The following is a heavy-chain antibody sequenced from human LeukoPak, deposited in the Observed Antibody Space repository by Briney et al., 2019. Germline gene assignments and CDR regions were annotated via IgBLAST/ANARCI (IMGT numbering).Heavy chain of an antibody. V-gene: IGHV1-69*04. CDR3: ARRGFGSSTPRYFDY. CDR2: ITPILGIA. J-gene: IGHJ4*02. CDR1: GGTFSSYA. D-gene: IGHD3-10*01. Sequence: SVKVSCKASGGTFSSYAISWVRQAPGQGLEWMGRITPILGIANYAQKFQGRVTITADKSTSTAYMELSSLRSEDTAVYYCARRGFGSSTPRYFDYWGQGTLVTVSS.